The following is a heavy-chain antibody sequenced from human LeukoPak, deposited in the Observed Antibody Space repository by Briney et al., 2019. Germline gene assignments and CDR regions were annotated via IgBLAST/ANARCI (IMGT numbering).Heavy chain of an antibody. V-gene: IGHV3-21*05. D-gene: IGHD4-17*01. CDR1: GFTFTRYS. CDR2: ISSRSSDT. CDR3: ARDLMDYGDHPFDY. J-gene: IGHJ4*02. Sequence: GGSLILSCAASGFTFTRYSMNWVRQAPGKELERVSHISSRSSDTYYADSVKGRFTISRDNAKNSLYLQMNSLRAEDTAVYYCARDLMDYGDHPFDYWGQGTLVTVSS.